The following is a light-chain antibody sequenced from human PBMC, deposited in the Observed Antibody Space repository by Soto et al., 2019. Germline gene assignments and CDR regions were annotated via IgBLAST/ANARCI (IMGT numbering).Light chain of an antibody. J-gene: IGKJ1*01. Sequence: DIQMTQSPSTLSASVGDRVTITCRASQSISSWLAWYQQKPGKAPTLLIYKASSLERGVPSRFSGSGSGTEFTLTISSLQPDDFATYYCQQYNSYSGTFGQGTKVEI. CDR3: QQYNSYSGT. CDR1: QSISSW. V-gene: IGKV1-5*03. CDR2: KAS.